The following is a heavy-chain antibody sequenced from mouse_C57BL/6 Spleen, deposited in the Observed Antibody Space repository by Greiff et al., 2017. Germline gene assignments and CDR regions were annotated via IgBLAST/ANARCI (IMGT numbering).Heavy chain of an antibody. CDR2: LYPGSGST. J-gene: IGHJ2*01. D-gene: IGHD1-1*01. CDR3: ARGDTTVVDFDN. V-gene: IGHV1-55*01. Sequence: QVQLQQPGAELVKPGASVKMSCKASGYTFTSYWIPWVKQRPGQGLEWIGDLYPGSGSTNYNEKFKSKATLTVDTSSSTAYMQLSSLTSEDSAVYYCARGDTTVVDFDNWGQGPTLTVSS. CDR1: GYTFTSYW.